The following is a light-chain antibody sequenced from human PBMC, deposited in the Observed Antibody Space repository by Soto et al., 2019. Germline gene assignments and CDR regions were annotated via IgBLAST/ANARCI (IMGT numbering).Light chain of an antibody. CDR2: GAS. CDR1: QSVRSDS. Sequence: ENVLTQSPGTLSLSPGDRATLSCRASQSVRSDSLAWYQQKPGQAPRLLIYGASSRATGIPDRFSGSGSGTDFTLTISRLEPEDFAVYYCQQYGWSPLTFGGGTKVAIK. V-gene: IGKV3-20*01. CDR3: QQYGWSPLT. J-gene: IGKJ4*01.